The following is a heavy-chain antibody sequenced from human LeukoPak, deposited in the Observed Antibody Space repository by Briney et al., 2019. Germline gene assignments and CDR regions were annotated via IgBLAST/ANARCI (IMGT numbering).Heavy chain of an antibody. CDR2: ISASGNPM. D-gene: IGHD3-10*01. Sequence: RLSCAASGFTFSNYEMNWVRQAPGQGLEWISYISASGNPMFYADSVKGRFTISRDNAKNSLYLQMNSLRAEDTAIYYCAKDGGSGILYRDQGTLVTVSS. CDR1: GFTFSNYE. V-gene: IGHV3-48*03. CDR3: AKDGGSGILY. J-gene: IGHJ4*02.